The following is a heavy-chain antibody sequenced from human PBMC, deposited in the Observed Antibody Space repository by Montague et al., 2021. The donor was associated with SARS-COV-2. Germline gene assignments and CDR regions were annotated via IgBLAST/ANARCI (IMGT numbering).Heavy chain of an antibody. CDR2: IYYRGRT. CDR3: ARDPWRITIFGVVTRYGMDV. Sequence: SETLSLTCTVSGGSMSSSSDYWGWIRQSPGKGLEWIGSIYYRGRTSYNPSLESRVTISVDTAKNQFSLKLSSVTAADTAVYYCARDPWRITIFGVVTRYGMDVWGQGTTVTVSS. J-gene: IGHJ6*02. D-gene: IGHD3-3*01. CDR1: GGSMSSSSDY. V-gene: IGHV4-39*07.